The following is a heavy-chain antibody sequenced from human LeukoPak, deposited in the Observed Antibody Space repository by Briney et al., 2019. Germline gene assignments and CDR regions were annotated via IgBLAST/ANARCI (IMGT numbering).Heavy chain of an antibody. CDR2: ISSSSSTM. V-gene: IGHV3-48*01. J-gene: IGHJ4*02. CDR3: ARDKPQGDYVWGRRTYYFDY. CDR1: GFTFSSYS. D-gene: IGHD3-16*01. Sequence: PGGSLRLSCAASGFTFSSYSMNWVRQAPGKGLEWVSYISSSSSTMYYADSVKGRFTISRDNAKNSLYLQMNSLRAEDTAVYYCARDKPQGDYVWGRRTYYFDYWGQGTLVTVSS.